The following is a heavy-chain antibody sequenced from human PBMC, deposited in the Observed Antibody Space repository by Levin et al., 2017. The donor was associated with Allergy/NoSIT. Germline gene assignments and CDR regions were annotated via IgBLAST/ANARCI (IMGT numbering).Heavy chain of an antibody. CDR2: IWYDGSNK. CDR1: GFTFSSYG. V-gene: IGHV3-33*01. CDR3: ARANTHYYYYYMDV. Sequence: SGGSLRLSCAASGFTFSSYGMHWVRQAPGKGLEWVAVIWYDGSNKYYADSVKGRFTISRDNSKNTLYLQMNSLRAEDTAVYYCARANTHYYYYYMDVWGKGTTVTVSS. J-gene: IGHJ6*03. D-gene: IGHD2-15*01.